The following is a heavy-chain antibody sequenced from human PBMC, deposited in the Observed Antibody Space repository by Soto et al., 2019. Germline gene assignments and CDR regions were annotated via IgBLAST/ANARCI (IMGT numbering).Heavy chain of an antibody. Sequence: ASVKVSCKASGYTFTSYYMHWVRQAPGQGLEWMGIINPSGGSTSYAQKFQGRVTMTRDTSTSTVYMELSSLRSEDTAVYYCACAQRTSAYSSGIDDWGQGTLVTVSS. J-gene: IGHJ4*02. CDR1: GYTFTSYY. CDR3: ACAQRTSAYSSGIDD. D-gene: IGHD6-19*01. V-gene: IGHV1-46*01. CDR2: INPSGGST.